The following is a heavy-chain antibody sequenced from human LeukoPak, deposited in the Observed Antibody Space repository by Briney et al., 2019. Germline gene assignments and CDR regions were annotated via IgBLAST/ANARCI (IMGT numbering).Heavy chain of an antibody. Sequence: PGGSLRLSCAASGFTFSSSAMHWVRQAPGKGLEWVAVISYDESNKYYADSVKGRFTISRDNSKNTLCLQMNSLRAEDTAVYYCAKPYKYGVRDVHFDYWGQGTLVTVSS. J-gene: IGHJ4*02. CDR1: GFTFSSSA. D-gene: IGHD5-24*01. CDR3: AKPYKYGVRDVHFDY. V-gene: IGHV3-30*04. CDR2: ISYDESNK.